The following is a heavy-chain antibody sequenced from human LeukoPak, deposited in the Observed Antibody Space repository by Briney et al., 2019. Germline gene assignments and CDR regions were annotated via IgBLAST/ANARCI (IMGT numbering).Heavy chain of an antibody. J-gene: IGHJ3*02. V-gene: IGHV5-51*01. CDR1: GDSFTSYW. Sequence: GESLKISCKGSGDSFTSYWIGWVRQMPGKGLEWMGIIYPGDSDTRYSPSFQGQVTISADKSISTAYLQWSSLKASDTAMYYCAILGYCSGGSCYSDAFDIWGQGTMVTVSS. D-gene: IGHD2-15*01. CDR3: AILGYCSGGSCYSDAFDI. CDR2: IYPGDSDT.